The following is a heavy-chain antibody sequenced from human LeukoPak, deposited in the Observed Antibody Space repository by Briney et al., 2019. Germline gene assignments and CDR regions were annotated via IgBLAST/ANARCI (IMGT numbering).Heavy chain of an antibody. D-gene: IGHD6-13*01. CDR2: IYHSGST. CDR3: AAAAAGKGCWY. J-gene: IGHJ4*02. Sequence: SETLSLTCTVSGYSISSGYYWGWIRQPPGKGLEWIGSIYHSGSTNYNPSLKSRVTISVDTSKNQFSLKLSSVTAADTAVYYCAAAAAGKGCWYWGQGTLVTVSS. CDR1: GYSISSGYY. V-gene: IGHV4-38-2*02.